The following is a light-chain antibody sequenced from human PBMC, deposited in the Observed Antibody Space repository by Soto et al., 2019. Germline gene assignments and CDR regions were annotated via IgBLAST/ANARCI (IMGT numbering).Light chain of an antibody. CDR1: SSDIGGYSF. CDR3: SSYTSFSTVV. CDR2: EVS. J-gene: IGLJ2*01. Sequence: QSAPTQPASVSGSPGQPITISCTGTSSDIGGYSFVSWYQHHPGTAPKLMIYEVSNRPSGVSNRFSGSKSGNTASLTISGLQAEDEADYYCSSYTSFSTVVFGGGTKLTVL. V-gene: IGLV2-14*01.